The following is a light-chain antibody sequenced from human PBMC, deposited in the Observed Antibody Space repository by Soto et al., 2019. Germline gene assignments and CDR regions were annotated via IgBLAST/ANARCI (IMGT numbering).Light chain of an antibody. CDR2: DVS. J-gene: IGLJ2*01. V-gene: IGLV2-14*01. Sequence: QSALTQPASVSGSPGQSITISCTGTSSDIGVYNYVSWYQQHPGKAHKLMIYDVSNRPSGVSNRFSGSKSGNTASLTISGLQAEDEADYYCSSYTTTSTVVFGGGTKLTVL. CDR3: SSYTTTSTVV. CDR1: SSDIGVYNY.